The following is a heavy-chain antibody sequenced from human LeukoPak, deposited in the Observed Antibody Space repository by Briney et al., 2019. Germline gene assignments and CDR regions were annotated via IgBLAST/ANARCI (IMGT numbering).Heavy chain of an antibody. Sequence: SETLSLTCGVYGESFSGHYWSWIRQPPGKGLERIGEINHSGSTNYNPSLKSRVTISVDTSKNQFSLKLRSVTAADTAVYYCARGPRGRYFDYWGQGTLVTVSS. CDR2: INHSGST. V-gene: IGHV4-34*01. J-gene: IGHJ4*02. CDR1: GESFSGHY. CDR3: ARGPRGRYFDY.